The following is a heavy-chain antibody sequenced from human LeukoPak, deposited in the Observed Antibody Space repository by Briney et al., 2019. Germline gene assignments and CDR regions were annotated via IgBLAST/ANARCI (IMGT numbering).Heavy chain of an antibody. CDR2: INPSGGST. CDR1: GYTFTSYY. J-gene: IGHJ6*02. CDR3: ARDRGSGWYYYYYGMDV. Sequence: ASVKVSCMASGYTFTSYYMHWVRQAPGQGLEWMGIINPSGGSTSYAQKFQGRVTMTRDTSTSTVYMELSSLRSEDTAVYYCARDRGSGWYYYYYGMDVWGQGTTVTVSS. V-gene: IGHV1-46*01. D-gene: IGHD6-19*01.